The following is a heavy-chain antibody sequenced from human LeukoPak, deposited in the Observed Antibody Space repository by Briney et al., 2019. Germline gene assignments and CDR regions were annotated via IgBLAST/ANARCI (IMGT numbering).Heavy chain of an antibody. V-gene: IGHV3-48*03. CDR2: LSSGSAF. J-gene: IGHJ6*03. Sequence: TGGSLRLSCEDSGFTFRSYEMNWVRQAPGKGLEWIAYLSSGSAFSYADSVKGRFTISRDNAKNSLYLQMNSLRAEDTAVYYCARDEADRYYYYYMDVWGKGTTVTISS. CDR1: GFTFRSYE. CDR3: ARDEADRYYYYYMDV.